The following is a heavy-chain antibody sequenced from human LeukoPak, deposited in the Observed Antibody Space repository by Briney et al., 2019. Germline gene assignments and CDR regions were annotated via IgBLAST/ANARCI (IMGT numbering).Heavy chain of an antibody. Sequence: GESLKISCKGFEYSFTTYWIGWVRQMPGRGLEYLGITHPDKSDTRYSPSFQGHVSISVDKSTNTAYLQWGSLRASDTAIYYCVRLLGLNKVTPDDEAFDIWGQGTTVIVSS. CDR2: THPDKSDT. CDR3: VRLLGLNKVTPDDEAFDI. V-gene: IGHV5-51*01. D-gene: IGHD1/OR15-1a*01. J-gene: IGHJ3*02. CDR1: EYSFTTYW.